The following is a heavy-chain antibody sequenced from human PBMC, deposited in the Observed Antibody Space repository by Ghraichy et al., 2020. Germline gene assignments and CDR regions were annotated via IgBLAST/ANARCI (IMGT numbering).Heavy chain of an antibody. CDR3: AKDLGDIWFGGEYWFDP. V-gene: IGHV3-30*02. CDR1: GFTFSSYG. D-gene: IGHD3-10*01. Sequence: GGSLRLSCAASGFTFSSYGMHWVRQAPGKGLEWVAFIRYDGSNKYYADSVKGRFTISRDNSKNTLYLQMNSLRAEDTAVYYCAKDLGDIWFGGEYWFDPWGQGTLVTVSS. CDR2: IRYDGSNK. J-gene: IGHJ5*02.